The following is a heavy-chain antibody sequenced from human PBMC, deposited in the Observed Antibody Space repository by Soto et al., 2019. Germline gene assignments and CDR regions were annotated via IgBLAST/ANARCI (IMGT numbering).Heavy chain of an antibody. CDR2: ISYDGDHK. Sequence: GGSLRLSCGASGFAFRSHWMSWVRQAPGKGLEWVAVISYDGDHKYYTDSVKGRFTISRDNDKNSLYLQMNRLRAEDTAVYYCARDIIPEGLSFNYWGLGALVTVSS. D-gene: IGHD3-3*01. J-gene: IGHJ4*02. V-gene: IGHV3-30-3*01. CDR3: ARDIIPEGLSFNY. CDR1: GFAFRSHW.